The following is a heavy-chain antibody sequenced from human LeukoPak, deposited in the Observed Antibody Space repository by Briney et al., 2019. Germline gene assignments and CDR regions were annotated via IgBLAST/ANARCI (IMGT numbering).Heavy chain of an antibody. Sequence: PRETLSLTCAVSGGSVSSNYYCWVCIPQPPGQELEWFVFTSYSGSTYYKPSLKSRVTISVDTSKNQFSLKLSSVIAADTAVYYCARSGRSIAAAGHFDYWGQGTLVTVSS. V-gene: IGHV4-39*01. CDR3: ARSGRSIAAAGHFDY. D-gene: IGHD6-13*01. CDR2: TSYSGST. CDR1: GGSVSSNYYC. J-gene: IGHJ4*02.